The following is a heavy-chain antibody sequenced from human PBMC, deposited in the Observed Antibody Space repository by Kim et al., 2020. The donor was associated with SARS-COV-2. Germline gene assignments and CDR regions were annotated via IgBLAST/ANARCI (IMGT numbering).Heavy chain of an antibody. Sequence: YYSDSVKDRFNISKDNSKITIYLQMNSLGAEDTVLYYCAGNRSYSAMVVWGQGTTVTVS. CDR3: AGNRSYSAMVV. V-gene: IGHV3-33*01. J-gene: IGHJ6*02. D-gene: IGHD3-10*01.